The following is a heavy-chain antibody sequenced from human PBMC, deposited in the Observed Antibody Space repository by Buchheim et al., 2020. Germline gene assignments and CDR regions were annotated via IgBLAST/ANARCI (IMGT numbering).Heavy chain of an antibody. CDR3: AKDRGWLEPGDY. CDR2: ISYDGSNK. CDR1: GFTFSSYG. J-gene: IGHJ4*02. V-gene: IGHV3-30*18. Sequence: QVQLVESGGGVVQPGRSLRLSCAASGFTFSSYGMHWVRQAPGKGLEWVAVISYDGSNKYYADSVKGRFTISRDNSKNTLYLQMNSLRAEDTAVYYCAKDRGWLEPGDYWGQGTL. D-gene: IGHD1-1*01.